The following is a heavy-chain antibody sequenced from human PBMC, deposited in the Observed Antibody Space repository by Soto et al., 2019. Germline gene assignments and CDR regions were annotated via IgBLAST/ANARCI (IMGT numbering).Heavy chain of an antibody. CDR1: GGSISSYY. Sequence: PSETLSLTCTVSGGSISSYYWSWIRQPPGKALEWLGSIYDSGSTNYNPSLKSRVTVSGNMSKNQFSLKLSSVTAADTAVYYCARHRDPGYSSSWFNSWGQGTLVTVSS. D-gene: IGHD6-13*01. V-gene: IGHV4-59*01. CDR2: IYDSGST. J-gene: IGHJ5*01. CDR3: ARHRDPGYSSSWFNS.